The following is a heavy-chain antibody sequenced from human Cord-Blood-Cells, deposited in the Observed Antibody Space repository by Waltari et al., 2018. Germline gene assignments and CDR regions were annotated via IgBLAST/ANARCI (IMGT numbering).Heavy chain of an antibody. D-gene: IGHD6-13*01. CDR3: ARVYYSSSWYYFDY. Sequence: QVQLQESGPGLVKPSETLSLTCTVSGGSISSYYWSWIRQPAGKGLEWIGRIYTSGSTNYNPSLKSRVTMSVDTSKNQFSLKLSSVTAADTAVYYRARVYYSSSWYYFDYWGQGTLVTVSS. CDR2: IYTSGST. V-gene: IGHV4-4*07. J-gene: IGHJ4*02. CDR1: GGSISSYY.